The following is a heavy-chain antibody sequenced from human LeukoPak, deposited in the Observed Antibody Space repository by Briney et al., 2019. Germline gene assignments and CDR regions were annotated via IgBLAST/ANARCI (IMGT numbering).Heavy chain of an antibody. CDR2: ISGSGGST. J-gene: IGHJ6*03. Sequence: GGSLRLSCAASGFSFSSYAMCWVRQAPGKGLGWVSAISGSGGSTYYADSVKGRFTISRDNSKNTLYLQMNSLRAEDTAVYYCAKAVGCSSTSCYAGYYYYMDVWGKGTTVTVSS. CDR3: AKAVGCSSTSCYAGYYYYMDV. CDR1: GFSFSSYA. D-gene: IGHD2-2*01. V-gene: IGHV3-23*01.